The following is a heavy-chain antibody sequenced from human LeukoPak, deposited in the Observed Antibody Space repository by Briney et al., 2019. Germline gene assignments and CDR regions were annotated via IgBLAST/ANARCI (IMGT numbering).Heavy chain of an antibody. Sequence: GGSLRLSCAASGFTFVGNAVTWVRQAPGKGLVWVSTISGSGDTYYADSVKGRFTISRDDSKSTLSLQMNSLRAEDTALYYCAKKYYYGSGTYIFYFDYWGQGTPVTVSS. CDR2: ISGSGDT. V-gene: IGHV3-23*01. CDR3: AKKYYYGSGTYIFYFDY. CDR1: GFTFVGNA. D-gene: IGHD3-10*01. J-gene: IGHJ4*02.